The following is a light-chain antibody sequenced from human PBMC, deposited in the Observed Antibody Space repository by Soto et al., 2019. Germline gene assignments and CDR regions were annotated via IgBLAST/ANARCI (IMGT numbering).Light chain of an antibody. J-gene: IGKJ2*01. CDR1: QSISSW. CDR2: DAS. V-gene: IGKV1-5*01. Sequence: DIQMTQSPSTLSASVGDRVTITCRASQSISSWLSWYQQKPGKAPKLLIYDASSLESGVPSRFSGSGSGTEFTLTISSLQPDDLATYYCQQYNSYSPYTFGQGTKLELK. CDR3: QQYNSYSPYT.